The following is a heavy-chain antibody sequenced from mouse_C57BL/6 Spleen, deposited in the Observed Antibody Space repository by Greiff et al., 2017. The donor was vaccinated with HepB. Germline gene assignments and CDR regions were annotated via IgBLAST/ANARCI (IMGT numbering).Heavy chain of an antibody. V-gene: IGHV1-69*01. CDR3: ARAPSTLVKTWFAY. D-gene: IGHD2-2*01. CDR1: GYTFTSYW. Sequence: QVQLQQPGAELVMPGASVKLSCKASGYTFTSYWMHWVKQRPGQGLEWIGEIDPSDSYTNYNQKFKGKSTLTVDKSSSTAYMQLSSLTSEDSAVYYSARAPSTLVKTWFAYWGQGTLVTVSA. CDR2: IDPSDSYT. J-gene: IGHJ3*01.